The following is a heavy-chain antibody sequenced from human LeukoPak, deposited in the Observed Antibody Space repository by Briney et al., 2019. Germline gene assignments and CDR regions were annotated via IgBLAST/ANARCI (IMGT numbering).Heavy chain of an antibody. CDR2: INPNSGGT. J-gene: IGHJ4*02. V-gene: IGHV1-2*02. D-gene: IGHD3-22*01. Sequence: ASVKVSCKASGYTFTGYYMHWVRQAPGQGLEWMGWINPNSGGTNYAQKFQGRVTMTRDTSISTAYMELSRLRSDDTAVYYCARYLRFDSSGYYLDYWGQGTLVTVSS. CDR1: GYTFTGYY. CDR3: ARYLRFDSSGYYLDY.